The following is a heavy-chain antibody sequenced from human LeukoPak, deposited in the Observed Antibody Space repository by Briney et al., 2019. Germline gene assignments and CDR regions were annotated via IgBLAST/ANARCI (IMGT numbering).Heavy chain of an antibody. CDR1: GDSISSGDYS. CDR2: IYYTGST. Sequence: SETLSLTCAVSGDSISSGDYSWSWIRQPPGKGLEWIGYIYYTGSTYYNASLKSRLTISIDTSKNQFSLKLSSVTAADTAVYYCARFGRPTYYYGSGSYYNGARYFDLWGRGTLVTVSS. V-gene: IGHV4-30-4*07. J-gene: IGHJ2*01. D-gene: IGHD3-10*01. CDR3: ARFGRPTYYYGSGSYYNGARYFDL.